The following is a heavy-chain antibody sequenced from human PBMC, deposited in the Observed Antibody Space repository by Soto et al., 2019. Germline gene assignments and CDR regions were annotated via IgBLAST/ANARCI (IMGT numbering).Heavy chain of an antibody. CDR3: VRDTNLGATTAYSSAGLAV. V-gene: IGHV3-30-3*01. D-gene: IGHD2-15*01. J-gene: IGHJ6*04. CDR1: GFTLSGYS. Sequence: QVQLVESGGGVVQPGRSLRLSCAASGFTLSGYSMHWVRQAPGKGLEWVAVTSHDGSNNYYADSVKGRLTISRDNSKNTLYLQMDGRRPEDTAVYFCVRDTNLGATTAYSSAGLAVWGKGTTVTFPS. CDR2: TSHDGSNN.